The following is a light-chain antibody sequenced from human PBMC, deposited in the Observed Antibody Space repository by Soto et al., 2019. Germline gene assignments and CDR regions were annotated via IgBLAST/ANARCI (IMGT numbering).Light chain of an antibody. CDR3: QQSYSTLPLT. CDR2: AAS. V-gene: IGKV1-39*01. Sequence: DIQMTQSPSSLSASVGDRVTITCRASQSISSYLNWYQQKPGKAPKLLIYAASSLPSGVPSRFSGSGSGTDFTLTISSLQPEEFATYYCQQSYSTLPLTFGQGTRLEIK. CDR1: QSISSY. J-gene: IGKJ5*01.